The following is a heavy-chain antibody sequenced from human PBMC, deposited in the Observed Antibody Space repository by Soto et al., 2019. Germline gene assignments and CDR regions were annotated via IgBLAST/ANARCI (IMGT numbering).Heavy chain of an antibody. CDR1: GGTFSSYA. CDR3: AREKGLGGEFSIA. J-gene: IGHJ5*02. CDR2: IIPIFGTA. V-gene: IGHV1-69*13. Sequence: SVKVSCKASGGTFSSYAISWVRQAPGQGLEWMGGIIPIFGTANYAQKFQGRVTITADESTSTAYMELSSLRSEDTAVYYCAREKGLGGEFSIAWGQGTLVTSPQ. D-gene: IGHD3-16*01.